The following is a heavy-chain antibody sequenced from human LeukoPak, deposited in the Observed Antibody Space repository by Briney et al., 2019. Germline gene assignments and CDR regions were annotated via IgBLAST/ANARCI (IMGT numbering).Heavy chain of an antibody. CDR2: INPSGGST. CDR3: ARAPIGGIVVVPAAIPTTGFDP. D-gene: IGHD2-2*02. Sequence: ASVKVSCKLSGYNIIELSMHWVRQAPGQGLEWMGIINPSGGSTSYAQKFQGRVTMTRDTSTSTVYMELSSLRSEDTAVYYCARAPIGGIVVVPAAIPTTGFDPWGQGTLVTVSS. V-gene: IGHV1-46*01. CDR1: GYNIIELS. J-gene: IGHJ5*02.